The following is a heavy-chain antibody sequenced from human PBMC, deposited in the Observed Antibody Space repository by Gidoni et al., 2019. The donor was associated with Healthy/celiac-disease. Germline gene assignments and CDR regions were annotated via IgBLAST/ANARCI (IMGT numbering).Heavy chain of an antibody. D-gene: IGHD3-9*01. V-gene: IGHV4-34*01. CDR3: ARKVSGMGNFVLFDY. CDR1: GGSFSGYY. J-gene: IGHJ4*02. Sequence: QVQLQQWGAGLLKPSETLSLTCAVYGGSFSGYYWSWIRQPPGKGLEWIGEINHSGSTNYNPSLKSRVTISVDTSKNQFSLKLSSVTAADTAVYYCARKVSGMGNFVLFDYWGQGTLVTVSS. CDR2: INHSGST.